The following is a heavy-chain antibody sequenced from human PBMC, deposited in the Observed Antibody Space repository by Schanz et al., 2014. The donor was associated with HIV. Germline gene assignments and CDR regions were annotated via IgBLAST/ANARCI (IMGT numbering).Heavy chain of an antibody. D-gene: IGHD3-22*01. CDR3: AMGPDYYDSSAYYRVGLWYFDL. Sequence: QVHLVQSGAEVKKPGASVKVSCKASGYTFTSYAINWVRQATGQGLEWMGWMNPNSGGTNYAQKFQGRVTMTRDTSISTAYMELRRLRYDDTAVYYCAMGPDYYDSSAYYRVGLWYFDLWGRGTLVTVSS. CDR1: GYTFTSYA. J-gene: IGHJ2*01. CDR2: MNPNSGGT. V-gene: IGHV1-2*02.